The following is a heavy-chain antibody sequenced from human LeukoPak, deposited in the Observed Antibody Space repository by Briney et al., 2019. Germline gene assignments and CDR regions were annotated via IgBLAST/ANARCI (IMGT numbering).Heavy chain of an antibody. CDR2: IYHSGST. CDR1: GGSISSSNW. CDR3: ARAPYGDYRYFDY. Sequence: SGTLSLTCAVSGGSISSSNWWSWVRQPPGQGLEWIGEIYHSGSTNYNPSLKSRVTMSVDKSKNQFSLNLSSVTSADTAVYYCARAPYGDYRYFDYWGRGTLVTVSS. V-gene: IGHV4-4*02. D-gene: IGHD4-17*01. J-gene: IGHJ4*02.